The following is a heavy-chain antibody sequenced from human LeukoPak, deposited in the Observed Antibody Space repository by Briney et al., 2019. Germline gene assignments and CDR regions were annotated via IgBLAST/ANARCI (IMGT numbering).Heavy chain of an antibody. Sequence: ASVKVSCEASEYTFTNYDINWVRRATGQGLEWMGWMSPHFGSAGYAQKFKGRVTMTRDTSTSTAYLEVGSLRSEDTAMYYCARHGRGADAFDIWGQGTMVIVSS. CDR3: ARHGRGADAFDI. D-gene: IGHD3-10*01. V-gene: IGHV1-8*01. CDR1: EYTFTNYD. CDR2: MSPHFGSA. J-gene: IGHJ3*02.